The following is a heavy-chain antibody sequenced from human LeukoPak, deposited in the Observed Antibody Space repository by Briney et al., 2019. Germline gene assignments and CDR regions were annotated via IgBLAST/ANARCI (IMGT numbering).Heavy chain of an antibody. V-gene: IGHV4-39*01. Sequence: SETLSLTCTVSGGSISSSSYYWGWIRQPPGKGLEWIGSIYYSGSTYYNPSLKSRVIIFLDTSKNQFSLKLSSVTAADTAVYYCARLWSTSCKGGSCPHQPNYWGQGTRVTVSS. CDR1: GGSISSSSYY. CDR3: ARLWSTSCKGGSCPHQPNY. D-gene: IGHD2-15*01. J-gene: IGHJ4*02. CDR2: IYYSGST.